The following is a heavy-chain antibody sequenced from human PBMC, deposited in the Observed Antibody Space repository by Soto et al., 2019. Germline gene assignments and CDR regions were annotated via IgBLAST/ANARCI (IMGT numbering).Heavy chain of an antibody. Sequence: EVQLVESGGGLVKPGGSLRLSCAASGFTFSHAWMNWVRQAPGKGLEWVGRIKSKTDGGTTDFAAPVKGRFTISRDDSKNTLFLQMNSLKIEDTAVYYCACRMGGSYWGQGTLVTVSS. D-gene: IGHD3-16*01. CDR3: ACRMGGSY. J-gene: IGHJ4*02. CDR2: IKSKTDGGTT. CDR1: GFTFSHAW. V-gene: IGHV3-15*07.